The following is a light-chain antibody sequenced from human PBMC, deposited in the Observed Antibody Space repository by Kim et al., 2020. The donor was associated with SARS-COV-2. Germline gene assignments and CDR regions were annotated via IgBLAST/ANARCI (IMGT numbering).Light chain of an antibody. CDR3: AAWDDSLSGWV. CDR1: HSNIGTNY. Sequence: QRVTISCSGTHSNIGTNYVYWYQQLPGTAPKHRISRKSQRPSGVPVRFSGSRSDTAASLAISGLQSDDEGDYYCAAWDDSLSGWVFGRGTQLTVL. V-gene: IGLV1-47*01. J-gene: IGLJ3*02. CDR2: RKS.